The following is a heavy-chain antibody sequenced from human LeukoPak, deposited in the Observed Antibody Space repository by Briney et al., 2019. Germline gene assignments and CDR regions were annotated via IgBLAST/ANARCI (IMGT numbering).Heavy chain of an antibody. D-gene: IGHD1-26*01. CDR2: ISSSSSYI. CDR3: ARGESVGATNWFDP. Sequence: GGSLRLSCAASGFTFSSYSMNWVRQAPGKGLEWVSSISSSSSYIYYADSVKGRFTISRDNAKNSLYLQMNSLRAEDTAVYYCARGESVGATNWFDPWGQGTLVTVSS. CDR1: GFTFSSYS. J-gene: IGHJ5*02. V-gene: IGHV3-21*01.